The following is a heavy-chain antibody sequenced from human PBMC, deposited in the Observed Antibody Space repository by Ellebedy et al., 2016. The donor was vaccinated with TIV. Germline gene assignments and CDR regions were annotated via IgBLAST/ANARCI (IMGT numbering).Heavy chain of an antibody. CDR3: ALRYDFWSGYYDP. CDR1: GFTFSSYW. Sequence: GGSLRLXXAASGFTFSSYWMSWVRQAPGKGLEWVANIKQDGSEKYYVDSVKGRFTISRDNAKNSLYLQMNSLRAEDTAVYYCALRYDFWSGYYDPWGQGTLVTVSS. D-gene: IGHD3-3*01. J-gene: IGHJ5*02. CDR2: IKQDGSEK. V-gene: IGHV3-7*03.